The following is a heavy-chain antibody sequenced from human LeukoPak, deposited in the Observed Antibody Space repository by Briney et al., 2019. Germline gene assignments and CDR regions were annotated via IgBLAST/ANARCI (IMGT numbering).Heavy chain of an antibody. V-gene: IGHV3-21*01. CDR1: GFTFSSYS. CDR3: ARGLVGATAPHH. D-gene: IGHD1-26*01. CDR2: ISSSSSYI. J-gene: IGHJ4*02. Sequence: PGGSLRLSCAASGFTFSSYSMNWVRQAPGKGLEWVSSISSSSSYIYYADSVKGRFTISRDNAKNSLYLQMNSLRAEDMAVYYCARGLVGATAPHHWGQGTLVTVSS.